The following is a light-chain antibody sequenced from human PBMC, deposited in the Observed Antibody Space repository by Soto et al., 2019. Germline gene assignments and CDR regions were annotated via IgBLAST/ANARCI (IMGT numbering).Light chain of an antibody. V-gene: IGLV1-44*01. J-gene: IGLJ2*01. CDR1: SSNIGSNT. Sequence: QSVLTQPPSASGTPGQRVTISCSGSSSNIGSNTVSWYQQLPGTAPKLLIYSNNQRPSGVPDRFSGSRSGTSASLAISGLQSENEADYYCAAWDDSLNGVAFGGGTKLTVL. CDR2: SNN. CDR3: AAWDDSLNGVA.